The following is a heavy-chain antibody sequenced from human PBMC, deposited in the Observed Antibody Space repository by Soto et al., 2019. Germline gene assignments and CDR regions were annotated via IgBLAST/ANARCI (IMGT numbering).Heavy chain of an antibody. V-gene: IGHV1-69*13. CDR1: GGTFSSYA. D-gene: IGHD1-7*01. CDR3: ARGVSGGTTSWFDP. J-gene: IGHJ5*02. Sequence: SVKVSCKASGGTFSSYAISWVRQAPGQGLEWMGGIIPIFGTANYAQKFQGRVTITADESTSTAYMELSSLRSEDTAVYYCARGVSGGTTSWFDPWGQGTLVTVSS. CDR2: IIPIFGTA.